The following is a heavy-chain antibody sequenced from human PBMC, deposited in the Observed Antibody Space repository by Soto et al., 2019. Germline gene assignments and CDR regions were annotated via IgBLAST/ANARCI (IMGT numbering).Heavy chain of an antibody. D-gene: IGHD2-8*01. Sequence: TSVKVSCKASGFTFTSSAVQWVRQARGQRLEWIGWIGVGSGNRHYAQKFQERVTITRDMSTNTAYMELSSLRSEDTAVYYCAALGVNFDHWGQGTLVTVSS. CDR2: IGVGSGNR. V-gene: IGHV1-58*01. CDR1: GFTFTSSA. CDR3: AALGVNFDH. J-gene: IGHJ4*02.